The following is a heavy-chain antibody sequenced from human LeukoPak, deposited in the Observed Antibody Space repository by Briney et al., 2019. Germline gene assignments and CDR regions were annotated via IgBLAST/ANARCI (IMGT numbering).Heavy chain of an antibody. CDR3: ARRSYGSGSYEGDWFDP. CDR1: GGSVSTGSYY. V-gene: IGHV4-61*02. D-gene: IGHD3-10*01. J-gene: IGHJ5*02. Sequence: SQTLSLTCTVSGGSVSTGSYYWPWIRQPAGKGLEGIGRIYTSGSTNYNPSLKSRVTISVDTSKNQFSLKLSSVTAADTAVYYCARRSYGSGSYEGDWFDPWGQGTLVTVSS. CDR2: IYTSGST.